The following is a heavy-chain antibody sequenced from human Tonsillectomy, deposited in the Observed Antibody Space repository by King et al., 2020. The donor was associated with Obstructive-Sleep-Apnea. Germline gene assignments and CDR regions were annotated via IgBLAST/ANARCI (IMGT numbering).Heavy chain of an antibody. CDR1: GFTPSWFR. J-gene: IGHJ4*02. Sequence: DVQLVESGGGLVQPGGSLTPPCAVPGFTPSWFRMNVVRRAPGKGLEWVAYITSTSPRFDYADSVKGRFTTPRANAQSSLYLHMNSLRAEDMAVYYCARDQDWAFDSWGQGTLVTVSS. CDR3: ARDQDWAFDS. D-gene: IGHD3-9*01. V-gene: IGHV3-48*04. CDR2: ITSTSPRF.